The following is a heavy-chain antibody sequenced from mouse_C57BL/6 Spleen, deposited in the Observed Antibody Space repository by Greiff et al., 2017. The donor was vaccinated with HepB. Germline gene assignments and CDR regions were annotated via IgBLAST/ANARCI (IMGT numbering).Heavy chain of an antibody. CDR3: ARGGLGQGLRDY. J-gene: IGHJ4*01. CDR1: GYTFTSYW. CDR2: IDPSDSYT. D-gene: IGHD4-1*01. Sequence: VQLQQPGAELVKPGASVKLSCKASGYTFTSYWMQWVKQRPGQGLEWIGEIDPSDSYTNYNQKFKGKATLTVDTSSSTAYMQLSSLTSEDSAVYYCARGGLGQGLRDYWGQGTSVTVSS. V-gene: IGHV1-50*01.